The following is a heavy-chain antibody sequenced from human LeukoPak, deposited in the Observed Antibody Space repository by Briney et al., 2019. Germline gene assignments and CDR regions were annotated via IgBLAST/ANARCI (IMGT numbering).Heavy chain of an antibody. CDR1: GYTFTSYY. CDR2: INPSGGST. Sequence: GASVKVSCKASGYTFTSYYMHWVRQAPGQGLEWMGMINPSGGSTSYAQELQGRVTMTRDTSTSTVYMELSSLRSEDTAVYYCARDQTDCSTTSCYKFHYGLDVWGQGTTVTVSS. CDR3: ARDQTDCSTTSCYKFHYGLDV. D-gene: IGHD2-2*02. J-gene: IGHJ6*02. V-gene: IGHV1-46*04.